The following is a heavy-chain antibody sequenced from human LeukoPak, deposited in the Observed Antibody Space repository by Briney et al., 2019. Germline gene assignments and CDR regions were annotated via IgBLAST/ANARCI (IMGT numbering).Heavy chain of an antibody. CDR1: GFTFSSYG. CDR3: ARGPRGDHPFDY. J-gene: IGHJ4*02. D-gene: IGHD4-17*01. Sequence: PGRSLRLSCAASGFTFSSYGMHWVRQAPGKGLEWVAVIWYDGSNKYYADSVKGRFTISRDNSKNTLYLQMNSLRAEDTAVYYCARGPRGDHPFDYWGQGTLVTVSS. CDR2: IWYDGSNK. V-gene: IGHV3-33*01.